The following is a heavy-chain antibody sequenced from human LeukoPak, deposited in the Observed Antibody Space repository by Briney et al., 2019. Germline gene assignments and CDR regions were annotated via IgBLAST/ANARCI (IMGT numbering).Heavy chain of an antibody. V-gene: IGHV3-66*01. CDR2: IYSSGGT. CDR1: GFTMGDND. D-gene: IGHD5/OR15-5a*01. CDR3: AKRPLSSCN. J-gene: IGHJ4*01. Sequence: GGSLRLSCAVSGFTMGDNDMTWVRQAPGKGLEWVSLIYSSGGTSYADSVKGRFTISKDNSKNTLYLQMNSLRAEDTAVYYCAKRPLSSCNWGLGTLVTVSS.